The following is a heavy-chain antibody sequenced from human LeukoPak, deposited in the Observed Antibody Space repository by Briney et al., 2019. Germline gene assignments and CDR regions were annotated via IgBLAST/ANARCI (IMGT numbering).Heavy chain of an antibody. J-gene: IGHJ5*02. CDR2: IWYDGSNK. V-gene: IGHV3-30*02. CDR1: GFTFSSYG. Sequence: GGSLRLSCAASGFTFSSYGMHWVRQAPGKGLEWVAFIWYDGSNKYYADSVKGRFTISRDNSKNTLYLQMNSLRAEDTAVYYCAKELWFDPWGQGTLVTVSS. CDR3: AKELWFDP.